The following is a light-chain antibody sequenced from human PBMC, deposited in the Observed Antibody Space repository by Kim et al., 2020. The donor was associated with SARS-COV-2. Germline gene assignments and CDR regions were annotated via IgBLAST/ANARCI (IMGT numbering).Light chain of an antibody. CDR1: SSDVGGYNY. CDR3: SSYTSSSTRV. V-gene: IGLV2-14*03. J-gene: IGLJ3*02. Sequence: GQAITIACTGTSSDVGGYNYVSRYQQHKGKAPILMIYDVSNRPSGVSNPFSGYKSGNTASLTISGLQDEDEADYYCSSYTSSSTRVFGGGTQLTVL. CDR2: DVS.